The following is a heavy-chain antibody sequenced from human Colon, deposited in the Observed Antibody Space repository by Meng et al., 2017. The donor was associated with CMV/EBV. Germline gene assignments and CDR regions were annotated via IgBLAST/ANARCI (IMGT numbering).Heavy chain of an antibody. CDR3: ACSGTIAARNFDY. CDR2: INHSGST. CDR1: GGSFSGYY. Sequence: SQTLSLTCAVYGGSFSGYYWSWIRQPPGKGLEWIGEINHSGSTNYNPSLKSRVTISVDTSKNQFSLKLSSVTAADTAVYYCACSGTIAARNFDYWGQGTLVTVSS. J-gene: IGHJ4*02. D-gene: IGHD6-6*01. V-gene: IGHV4-34*01.